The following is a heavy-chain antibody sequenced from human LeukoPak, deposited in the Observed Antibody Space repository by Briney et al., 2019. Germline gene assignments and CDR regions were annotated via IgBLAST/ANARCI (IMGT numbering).Heavy chain of an antibody. D-gene: IGHD3-3*01. V-gene: IGHV4-34*01. CDR1: GGSFSGYY. CDR3: ARGGAYYDFWSGYYTDWFDP. CDR2: INHSGST. J-gene: IGHJ5*02. Sequence: SETLSLTCAVYGGSFSGYYWSWIRQPPGKGLEWIGEINHSGSTNYNPSLKSRVTISVDTSKNQLSLKLSSVTAADTAVYYCARGGAYYDFWSGYYTDWFDPWGQGTLVTVSS.